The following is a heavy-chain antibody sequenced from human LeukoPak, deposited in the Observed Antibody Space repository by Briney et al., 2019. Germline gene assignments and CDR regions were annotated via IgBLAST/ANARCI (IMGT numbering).Heavy chain of an antibody. CDR1: GYTFTSYG. Sequence: GASVKVSCKASGYTFTSYGISWVRQAPGQGLEWMGWISAYNGNTNYAQKLQGRVTMTTDTSTSTAYMELRSLRSDDTAVYYCARDPRPGLRYFDWLLDWFDPWGQGTLVTVSS. D-gene: IGHD3-9*01. J-gene: IGHJ5*02. CDR2: ISAYNGNT. V-gene: IGHV1-18*01. CDR3: ARDPRPGLRYFDWLLDWFDP.